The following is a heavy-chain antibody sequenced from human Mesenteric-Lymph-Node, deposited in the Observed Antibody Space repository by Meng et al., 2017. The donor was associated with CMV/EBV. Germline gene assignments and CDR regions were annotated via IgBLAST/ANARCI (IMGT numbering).Heavy chain of an antibody. CDR2: INHSGST. CDR1: GESFSGYY. D-gene: IGHD4-11*01. J-gene: IGHJ6*02. CDR3: ARGRTTVTTFYYYYGMDV. Sequence: SETLSLTCAVYGESFSGYYWSWIRQPPGKGLEWIGEINHSGSTNYNPSLKSRVTISVDTSKNQFSLKLSSVTAADTAVYYCARGRTTVTTFYYYYGMDVWGQGTTVTVSS. V-gene: IGHV4-34*01.